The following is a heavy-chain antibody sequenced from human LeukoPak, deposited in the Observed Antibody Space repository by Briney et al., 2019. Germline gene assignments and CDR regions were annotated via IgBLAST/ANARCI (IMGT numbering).Heavy chain of an antibody. J-gene: IGHJ2*01. CDR1: GFTFSSYS. CDR2: ISGRGEST. D-gene: IGHD6-13*01. CDR3: ARAAYSSTWYSRYFDL. V-gene: IGHV3-23*01. Sequence: GGSLRFSCAASGFTFSSYSMNWVRQAPGKGLEGVSAISGRGESTYYTDSVKGRVTISRDTSKHTLYLQMNSLRAGDTAVYYCARAAYSSTWYSRYFDLWGRGTLVTVSS.